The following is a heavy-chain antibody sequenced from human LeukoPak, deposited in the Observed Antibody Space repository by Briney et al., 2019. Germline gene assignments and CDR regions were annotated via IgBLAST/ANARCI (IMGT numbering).Heavy chain of an antibody. CDR1: GYSISSGYY. J-gene: IGHJ4*02. Sequence: SETLSLTCAVSGYSISSGYYWGWIRPPPGKGLEWIGSIYHSGSTYYNPSLKRRVTISVDTSKNQFSLKLSSVTAADTAVYYCARGHSGYDYGLFDYWGQGTLVTVSS. CDR3: ARGHSGYDYGLFDY. D-gene: IGHD5-12*01. CDR2: IYHSGST. V-gene: IGHV4-38-2*01.